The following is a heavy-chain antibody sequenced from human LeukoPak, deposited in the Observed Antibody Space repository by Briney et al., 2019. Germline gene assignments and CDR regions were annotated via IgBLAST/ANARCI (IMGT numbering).Heavy chain of an antibody. J-gene: IGHJ4*02. Sequence: GGSLRLSCVVSGFTFSSHAMHWVRQPTGKGLEWVSGIGTAGDTYYPGSVKGRFTISRQDAKNSLYLQMNSLRAGDTAVYYCARGTVYYDSSGFDFWGQGTLVTVSS. CDR1: GFTFSSHA. CDR3: ARGTVYYDSSGFDF. CDR2: IGTAGDT. V-gene: IGHV3-13*01. D-gene: IGHD3-22*01.